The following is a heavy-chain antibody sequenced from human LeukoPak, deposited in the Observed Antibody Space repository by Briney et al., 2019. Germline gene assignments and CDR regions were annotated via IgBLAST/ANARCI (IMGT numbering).Heavy chain of an antibody. Sequence: SETLSLTCTVSGYSITSGYYWGWIRQPPGKGLEWIGSIYYSGSTYYNPSLKSRVTISVDTSKNQFSLKLSSVTAADTAVYYCAREVGDIVVVVAAYNWFDPWGQGTLVTVSS. V-gene: IGHV4-38-2*02. J-gene: IGHJ5*02. CDR1: GYSITSGYY. CDR2: IYYSGST. CDR3: AREVGDIVVVVAAYNWFDP. D-gene: IGHD2-15*01.